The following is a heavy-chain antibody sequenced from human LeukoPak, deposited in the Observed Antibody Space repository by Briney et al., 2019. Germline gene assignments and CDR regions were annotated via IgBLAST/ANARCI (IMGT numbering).Heavy chain of an antibody. Sequence: PGRSLRLSCAVSGFTFSRYGMHWVRQAPGKGLDWVAVISYDGSTKYYADSVKGRFTISRDNSKNTLSLQMNSLRPEDTAVYYCAKGNWNGALGYFDYWGQGTLVTVSS. D-gene: IGHD1-1*01. CDR2: ISYDGSTK. CDR3: AKGNWNGALGYFDY. J-gene: IGHJ4*02. V-gene: IGHV3-30*18. CDR1: GFTFSRYG.